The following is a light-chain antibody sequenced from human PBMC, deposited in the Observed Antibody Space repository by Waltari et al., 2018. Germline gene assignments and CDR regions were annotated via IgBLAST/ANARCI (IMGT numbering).Light chain of an antibody. CDR3: MQGTHWPPWT. CDR2: KVS. J-gene: IGKJ1*01. CDR1: QSLVHSDGNTY. Sequence: DVVMTQSPLSLPVTLGQPASISCRSSQSLVHSDGNTYLSWFQQRPGQSPRRLIYKVSNRDSGVPERFSGSGSGTDFTLKISRVEAEDVGVYYCMQGTHWPPWTFGQGTKVEIQ. V-gene: IGKV2-30*02.